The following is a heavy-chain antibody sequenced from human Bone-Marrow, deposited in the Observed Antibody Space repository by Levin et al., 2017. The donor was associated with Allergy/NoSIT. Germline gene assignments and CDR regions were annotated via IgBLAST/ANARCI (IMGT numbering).Heavy chain of an antibody. CDR1: GFTFSNYG. CDR3: AKDRGSWGSSAFDI. J-gene: IGHJ3*02. V-gene: IGHV3-30*18. Sequence: GGSLRLSCAASGFTFSNYGMHWVRQAPGKGLEWVALISYDGSNKYSADSVKGRFTISRDNSKNTLYLQMNSLRDEDTAVYYCAKDRGSWGSSAFDIWGQGTMVTVSS. CDR2: ISYDGSNK. D-gene: IGHD1-26*01.